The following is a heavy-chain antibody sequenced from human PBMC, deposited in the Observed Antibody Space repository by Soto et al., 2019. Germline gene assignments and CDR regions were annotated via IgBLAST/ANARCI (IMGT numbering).Heavy chain of an antibody. CDR2: IYATGTT. CDR3: VRDGTKTLRDWFDP. D-gene: IGHD1-1*01. Sequence: SETLSLTCTVSGASISGFYWSWIRKSAGKGLEWIGRIYATGTTDYNPSLKSRVMMSVDTSKKQFSLKLRSVTAADKAVYYCVRDGTKTLRDWFDPWGQGISVTVSS. CDR1: GASISGFY. J-gene: IGHJ5*02. V-gene: IGHV4-4*07.